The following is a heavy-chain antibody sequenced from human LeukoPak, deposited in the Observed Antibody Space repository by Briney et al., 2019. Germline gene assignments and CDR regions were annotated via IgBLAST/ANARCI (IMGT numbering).Heavy chain of an antibody. CDR3: ARNNWGIDY. CDR2: INSDGSDT. V-gene: IGHV3-74*01. D-gene: IGHD7-27*01. J-gene: IGHJ4*02. Sequence: HPGGSLRLSCAASGFTFRNHWMHWVRHAPGKGLVWVARINSDGSDTSHADSVEGRFTVSRDNAKDTLYLQMNSLRVEDTAVYYCARNNWGIDYWGQGTLVAVSS. CDR1: GFTFRNHW.